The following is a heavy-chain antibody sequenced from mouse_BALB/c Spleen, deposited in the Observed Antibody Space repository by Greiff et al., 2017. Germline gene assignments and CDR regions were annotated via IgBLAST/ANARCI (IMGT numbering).Heavy chain of an antibody. CDR2: INSDGGST. CDR3: ARRQNWARYYYAMDY. Sequence: EVHLVESGGGLVQPGESLKLSCESNEYEFPSHDMSWVRKTPEKRLELVAAINSDGGSTYYPDTMERRFIISRDNTKKTLYLQMSSLRSEDTALYYCARRQNWARYYYAMDYWGQGTSVTVSS. J-gene: IGHJ4*01. D-gene: IGHD4-1*01. V-gene: IGHV5-2*01. CDR1: EYEFPSHD.